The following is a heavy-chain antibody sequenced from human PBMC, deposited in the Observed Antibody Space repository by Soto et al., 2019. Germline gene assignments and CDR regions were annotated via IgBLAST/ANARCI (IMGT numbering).Heavy chain of an antibody. Sequence: QLQLQESGPGLVKPSETLSLTCTVSGGSISSSSYYWGWIRQPPGKGLEWIGSINYSGSTYHNPSLKSRVTISVDTSKNPFSFKLSSVTAGDTAGYYCATFRGRWLHFWDYWGQGTLVTVSS. CDR3: ATFRGRWLHFWDY. V-gene: IGHV4-39*01. CDR1: GGSISSSSYY. D-gene: IGHD3-3*02. CDR2: INYSGST. J-gene: IGHJ4*02.